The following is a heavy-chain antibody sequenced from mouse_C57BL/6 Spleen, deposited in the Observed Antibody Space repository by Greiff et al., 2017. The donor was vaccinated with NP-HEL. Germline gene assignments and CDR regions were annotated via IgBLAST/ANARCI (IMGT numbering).Heavy chain of an antibody. CDR1: GFTFSDYG. J-gene: IGHJ4*01. Sequence: EVKLVESGGGLVKPGGSLKLSCAASGFTFSDYGMHWVRQAPEKGLEWVAYISSGSSTIYYADTVKGRFTISRDNAKNTLFLRMASLRSEETAMYYCAMKNGYGYYAMDYWGQGTSVTVSS. V-gene: IGHV5-17*01. CDR3: AMKNGYGYYAMDY. CDR2: ISSGSSTI. D-gene: IGHD2-2*01.